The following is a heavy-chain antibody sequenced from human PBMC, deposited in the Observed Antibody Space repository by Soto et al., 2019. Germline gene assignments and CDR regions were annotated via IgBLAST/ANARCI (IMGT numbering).Heavy chain of an antibody. V-gene: IGHV4-61*01. CDR3: ARNSRGYIYGYYFDS. D-gene: IGHD5-18*01. CDR2: IYYTGTT. Sequence: SETLSLTCTVSGGSVHNGSYYWSWLRQPPGKGLEWIGYIYYTGTTNYNPSLKSHVTISVDTSKHQFSLKVKSVSAADTAVYFCARNSRGYIYGYYFDSWGQGTLVTVSS. J-gene: IGHJ4*02. CDR1: GGSVHNGSYY.